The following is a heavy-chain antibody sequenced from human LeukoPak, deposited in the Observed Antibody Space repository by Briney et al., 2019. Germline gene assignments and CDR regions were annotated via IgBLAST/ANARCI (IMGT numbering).Heavy chain of an antibody. V-gene: IGHV3-30-3*01. CDR3: ARALIQPPAYYFDY. CDR2: ISYDGSNK. J-gene: IGHJ4*02. Sequence: GGSLRLSCAASGFTFSSYAMHWVRQAPGKGLEWVAVISYDGSNKYYADSVKGRFTISRDNSKNTLYLQMNSLRAEDTAVYYCARALIQPPAYYFDYWGQGTLVTVSS. D-gene: IGHD5-18*01. CDR1: GFTFSSYA.